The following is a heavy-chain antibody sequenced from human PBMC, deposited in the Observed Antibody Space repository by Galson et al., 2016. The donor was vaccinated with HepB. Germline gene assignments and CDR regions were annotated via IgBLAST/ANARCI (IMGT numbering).Heavy chain of an antibody. D-gene: IGHD3-10*01. CDR2: INSDGTTT. Sequence: LRLSCAASGFTFSGHWMHWVRQSPGKGLLWVSRINSDGTTTDYAPSVKGRFSISRDNAKNTLYLQMDSLRAEDTAVYYCAKEWGFSNYGLPWFDPRGQGTLVTVSS. J-gene: IGHJ5*02. V-gene: IGHV3-74*01. CDR3: AKEWGFSNYGLPWFDP. CDR1: GFTFSGHW.